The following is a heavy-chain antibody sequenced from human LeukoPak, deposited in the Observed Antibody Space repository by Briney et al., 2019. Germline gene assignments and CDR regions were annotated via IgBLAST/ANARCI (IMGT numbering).Heavy chain of an antibody. CDR2: ITSDSSTI. D-gene: IGHD3-22*01. J-gene: IGHJ4*02. CDR3: TREPQDDDKSGLDC. Sequence: PGGSLRLSCAASGFTFSIYSMNWVRQAPGKGLEWVSYITSDSSTIYYGDSVRCRFTISRDNAKNSLYLQMNSLRAEDTAVYYCTREPQDDDKSGLDCWGQGTLVIVSS. CDR1: GFTFSIYS. V-gene: IGHV3-48*01.